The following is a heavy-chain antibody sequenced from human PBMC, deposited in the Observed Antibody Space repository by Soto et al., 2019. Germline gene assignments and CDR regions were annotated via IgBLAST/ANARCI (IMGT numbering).Heavy chain of an antibody. D-gene: IGHD2-2*01. CDR3: ARGYCSSTSCYAPYRYAFDI. V-gene: IGHV3-53*04. Sequence: EVQLVESGGGLVQPGGSLRLSCAASGFTVSSNYMSWVRQAPGNGLEWVSVIYSGGSTYYADSVKGRFTISRHNSKNTMYIQMKSLRAEDTAVYYCARGYCSSTSCYAPYRYAFDIWGQGTMVTVSS. J-gene: IGHJ3*02. CDR2: IYSGGST. CDR1: GFTVSSNY.